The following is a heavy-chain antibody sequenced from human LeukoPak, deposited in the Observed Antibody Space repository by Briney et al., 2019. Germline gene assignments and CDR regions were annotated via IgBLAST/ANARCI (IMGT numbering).Heavy chain of an antibody. CDR3: ARESNRYCSSTSSYGHPWFDP. CDR1: GYSICSEYY. D-gene: IGHD2-2*01. J-gene: IGHJ5*02. CDR2: IYYSGST. V-gene: IGHV4-38-2*02. Sequence: SETLSLTCTVSGYSICSEYYWGWIRQPPGKGLEWIGSIYYSGSTYYNPSLKSRVTISVDTSKNQFSLKLSSVTAADTAVYYCARESNRYCSSTSSYGHPWFDPWGQGTLGTVSS.